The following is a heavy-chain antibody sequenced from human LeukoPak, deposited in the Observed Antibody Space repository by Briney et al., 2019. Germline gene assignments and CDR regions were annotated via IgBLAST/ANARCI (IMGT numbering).Heavy chain of an antibody. V-gene: IGHV3-33*01. Sequence: PGGSLRLSCATSGFIFSRYGIHWVRQAPGKGLEWVAYIWYHGSKEEYAATVKGRFTISRDNSKNTVHLQMSSLRAEDTGVYFCAREAFDFCSRCGFDPWGQGTPVSVSS. CDR3: AREAFDFCSRCGFDP. J-gene: IGHJ5*02. CDR2: IWYHGSKE. D-gene: IGHD3-3*01. CDR1: GFIFSRYG.